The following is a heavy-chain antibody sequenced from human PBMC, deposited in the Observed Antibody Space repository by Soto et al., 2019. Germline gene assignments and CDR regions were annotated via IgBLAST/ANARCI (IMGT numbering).Heavy chain of an antibody. Sequence: VKVSCKASGDTFSSYAISWVRQAPGRGLEWMGGIIPIFGTANYAQKFQGRVTITADESTSTAYMELSSLRSEDTAVYYCARDGSGYRSRASPMDVWGQGTTVTVSS. J-gene: IGHJ6*02. CDR1: GDTFSSYA. CDR3: ARDGSGYRSRASPMDV. CDR2: IIPIFGTA. D-gene: IGHD3-22*01. V-gene: IGHV1-69*13.